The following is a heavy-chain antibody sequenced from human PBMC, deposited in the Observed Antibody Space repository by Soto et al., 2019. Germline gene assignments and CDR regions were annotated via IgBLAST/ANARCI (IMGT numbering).Heavy chain of an antibody. CDR2: MNTNSDGT. Sequence: QVPLMPSGAEVKKPGASVQVSCKTSGYTFTSYDINWVRQAPGQGLERVGRMNTNSDGTRSAQKSRGRLTLTGGKPMRAVYMKLGNIRPADTAVYYCARERSAAGHIYGMDVRGQGTTVYVSS. D-gene: IGHD6-13*01. J-gene: IGHJ6*02. CDR1: GYTFTSYD. CDR3: ARERSAAGHIYGMDV. V-gene: IGHV1-8*01.